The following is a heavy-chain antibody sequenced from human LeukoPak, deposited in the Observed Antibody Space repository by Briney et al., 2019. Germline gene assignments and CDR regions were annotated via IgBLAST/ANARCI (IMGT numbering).Heavy chain of an antibody. V-gene: IGHV1-8*01. CDR1: GYTFTYYD. CDR2: VNPNSGNT. J-gene: IGHJ4*02. D-gene: IGHD3-22*01. Sequence: ASVKVSCKTSGYTFTYYDINWVRQAPGPGLEWWGWVNPNSGNTGCAQQFQGRLTMTTDSSTSTAYMELSSLTSNDSAVYFCARRSDHYDSSAYRHWGQGTLVTVSS. CDR3: ARRSDHYDSSAYRH.